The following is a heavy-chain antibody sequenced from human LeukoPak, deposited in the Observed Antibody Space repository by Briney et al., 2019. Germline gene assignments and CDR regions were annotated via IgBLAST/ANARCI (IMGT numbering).Heavy chain of an antibody. CDR2: IWYSGDT. J-gene: IGHJ3*02. V-gene: IGHV4-59*12. CDR1: GGSISSSS. Sequence: PSETLSLTCTVSGGSISSSSWSWVRQDPGKRLEWIGFIWYSGDTDYNPSLKSRVTISVDRSKNQFSLKLSSVTAADTAVYYCARGGYSGSRGAFDIWGQGTMVTVSS. CDR3: ARGGYSGSRGAFDI. D-gene: IGHD1-26*01.